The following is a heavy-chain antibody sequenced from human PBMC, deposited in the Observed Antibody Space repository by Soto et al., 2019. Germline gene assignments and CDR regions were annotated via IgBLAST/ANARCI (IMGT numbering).Heavy chain of an antibody. CDR3: ANSYDSSGYYFNY. D-gene: IGHD3-22*01. V-gene: IGHV4-59*01. CDR2: MYYSGNTNYNP. Sequence: SETLSLTCIVSGGSINSYYWSWIRQPPGKGLEWIGYMYYSGNTNYNPNYNPSLKSRVTISVDTSKNQFSLKLSSVTAADTAVYYCANSYDSSGYYFNYWGQGTLVTVS. CDR1: GGSINSYY. J-gene: IGHJ4*02.